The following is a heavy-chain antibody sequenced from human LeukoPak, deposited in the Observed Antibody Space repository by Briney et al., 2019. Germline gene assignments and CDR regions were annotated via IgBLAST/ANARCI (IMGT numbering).Heavy chain of an antibody. V-gene: IGHV4-39*01. Sequence: SETLSLTCTVSGGSISSSSYYWGWIRQPPGKGLEWIGSIYYSGSTYYNPSLRSRVTISVDTSRNQFSLKLSSLTAADTAMYYCARGPQWLGYYYSDYWGQGTLVTVSS. D-gene: IGHD6-19*01. CDR3: ARGPQWLGYYYSDY. CDR2: IYYSGST. J-gene: IGHJ4*02. CDR1: GGSISSSSYY.